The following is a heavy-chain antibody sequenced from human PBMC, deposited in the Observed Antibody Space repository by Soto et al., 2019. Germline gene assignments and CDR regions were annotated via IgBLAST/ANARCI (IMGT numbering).Heavy chain of an antibody. CDR3: ASGSSRLGGYYYMDV. Sequence: ASVKVSCKASGYTFTSYYMHWVRQAPGQGLEWMGIINPSGGSTSYAQKFQGRVTMTRDTSTSTVYMELGSLRSEDTAVYYCASGSSRLGGYYYMDVWGKGTTVTVSS. CDR2: INPSGGST. D-gene: IGHD3-16*01. J-gene: IGHJ6*03. CDR1: GYTFTSYY. V-gene: IGHV1-46*03.